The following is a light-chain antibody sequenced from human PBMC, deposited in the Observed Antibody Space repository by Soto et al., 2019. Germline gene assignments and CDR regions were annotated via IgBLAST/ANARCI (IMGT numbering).Light chain of an antibody. CDR2: ANS. CDR1: SSNIGAGYD. J-gene: IGLJ1*01. V-gene: IGLV1-40*01. Sequence: QSVLTQPPSVSGAPGQRVTISCTGSSSNIGAGYDVHWYQQLPGTAPKLLIYANSNRPSGVPDRFSGSKSGTSASLAITGLQAGDEADYSCQSYDSSLTLRVFGTGTRSPS. CDR3: QSYDSSLTLRV.